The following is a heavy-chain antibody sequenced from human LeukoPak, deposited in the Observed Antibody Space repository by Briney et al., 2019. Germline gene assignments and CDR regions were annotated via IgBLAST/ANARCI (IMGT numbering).Heavy chain of an antibody. CDR1: GGSISSYY. D-gene: IGHD2-2*03. Sequence: PSETLSLTCTVSGGSISSYYWSWIRQPPGKGLEWIGYIYYSGSTNYNPSLKSRVTISVDTSKNQFSLKLSSVTAADTAVYYCARELGYCSSTSCSDYWGQGTLVTVSS. V-gene: IGHV4-59*12. CDR2: IYYSGST. J-gene: IGHJ4*02. CDR3: ARELGYCSSTSCSDY.